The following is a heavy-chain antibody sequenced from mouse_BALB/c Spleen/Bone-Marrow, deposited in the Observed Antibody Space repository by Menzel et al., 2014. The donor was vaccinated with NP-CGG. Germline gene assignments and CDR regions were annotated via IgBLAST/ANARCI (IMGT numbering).Heavy chain of an antibody. D-gene: IGHD2-14*01. J-gene: IGHJ3*01. CDR3: ARGGYYRYDGFAY. Sequence: QVQLQQSGAELARPGASVKLSCKASGYTLTDYYINWVRRRTGQGLEWIGEIYPGNGNTYYNEKFKGKATLTADKSSSTAYMQLSSLTSEDSAVYFCARGGYYRYDGFAYWGQGTLVTVSA. V-gene: IGHV1-77*01. CDR1: GYTLTDYY. CDR2: IYPGNGNT.